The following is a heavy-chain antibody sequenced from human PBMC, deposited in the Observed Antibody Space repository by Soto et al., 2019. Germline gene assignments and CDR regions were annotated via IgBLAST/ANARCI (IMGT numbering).Heavy chain of an antibody. D-gene: IGHD4-17*01. J-gene: IGHJ4*02. CDR1: GGTFSSYA. CDR3: ARDGTTVPGRIYFDY. V-gene: IGHV1-69*13. CDR2: IIPIFGTA. Sequence: SVKVSCKASGGTFSSYAIGWVRQAPGQGLEWMGGIIPIFGTANYAQKFQGRVTITADESTSTAYMELSSLRSEDTAVYYCARDGTTVPGRIYFDYWGQGTLVTVSS.